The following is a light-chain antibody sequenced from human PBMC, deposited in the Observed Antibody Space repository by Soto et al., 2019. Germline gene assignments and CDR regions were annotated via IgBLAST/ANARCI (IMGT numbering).Light chain of an antibody. V-gene: IGLV1-40*01. CDR3: QSYDSSLSGYVV. CDR1: SSNIGAGYD. Sequence: QSVLTQPPSVSGAPGQRVTISCTGSSSNIGAGYDVNWYQQLPGTAPKLPIYGNSNRPSGVPDRFSGSKSGTSASLAITGLQAEDEADYYCQSYDSSLSGYVVFGGGTKLTVL. J-gene: IGLJ2*01. CDR2: GNS.